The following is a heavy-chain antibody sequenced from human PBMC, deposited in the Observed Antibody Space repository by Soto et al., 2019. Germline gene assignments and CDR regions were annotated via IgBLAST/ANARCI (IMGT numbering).Heavy chain of an antibody. D-gene: IGHD3-22*01. CDR2: IFHGGRT. J-gene: IGHJ4*02. CDR3: VRPHYESNTSYYYFDY. V-gene: IGHV4-34*12. CDR1: GGSFSGYY. Sequence: PSETLSLTCAVYGGSFSGYYWSWIRQPPGKGLEWIGEIFHGGRTNYSPSLKSRVTISVDTSKNHCSLEVTSVTAADTAVYYCVRPHYESNTSYYYFDYWGQGTLVTVSS.